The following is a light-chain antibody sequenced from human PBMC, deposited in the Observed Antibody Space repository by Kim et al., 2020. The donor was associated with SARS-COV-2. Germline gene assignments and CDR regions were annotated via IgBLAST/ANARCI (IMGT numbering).Light chain of an antibody. Sequence: SGSPGQTSPIPGPGENLVGGYVSWYQQRRGRTPVLVMYHDIGRPSGIPDRFSGSNSGNTATLTISGTQAMDEADYYCQAWDNNAAIFGGGTQLTVL. CDR1: NLVGGY. J-gene: IGLJ2*01. CDR2: HDI. V-gene: IGLV3-1*01. CDR3: QAWDNNAAI.